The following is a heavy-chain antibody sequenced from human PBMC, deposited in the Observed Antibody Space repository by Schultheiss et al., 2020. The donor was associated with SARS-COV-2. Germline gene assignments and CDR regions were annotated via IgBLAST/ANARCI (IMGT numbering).Heavy chain of an antibody. V-gene: IGHV1-18*01. CDR3: ARAEYSSSPGDFDY. J-gene: IGHJ4*02. CDR2: ISAYNGNT. Sequence: ASVKVSCKASGYTFTSYGISWVRQAPGQGLEWMGWISAYNGNTNYAQKLQGRVTMTTDTSTSTAYMELRSLRSDDTAVYYCARAEYSSSPGDFDYWGQGTLVTVSS. CDR1: GYTFTSYG. D-gene: IGHD6-6*01.